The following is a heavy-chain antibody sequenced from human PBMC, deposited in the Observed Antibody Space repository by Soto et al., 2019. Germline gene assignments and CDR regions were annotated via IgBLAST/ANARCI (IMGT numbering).Heavy chain of an antibody. CDR1: GGTFSSYA. V-gene: IGHV1-69*13. CDR2: IIPIFGTA. D-gene: IGHD5-12*01. Sequence: ASVKVSCKASGGTFSSYAISWVRQAPGQGLEWMGGIIPIFGTANYAQKFQGRVTITADESTSTAYMELSSLRSEDTAVYYCASQGRDGYNPLVDYWGQGTLVTVSS. J-gene: IGHJ4*02. CDR3: ASQGRDGYNPLVDY.